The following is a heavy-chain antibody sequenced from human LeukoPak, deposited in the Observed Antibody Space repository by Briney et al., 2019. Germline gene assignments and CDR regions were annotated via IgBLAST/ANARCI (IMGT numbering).Heavy chain of an antibody. CDR2: ISWNSDKI. D-gene: IGHD5-24*01. V-gene: IGHV3-9*01. J-gene: IGHJ4*02. CDR1: GFNFDDYA. CDR3: ARDMDGYNSDY. Sequence: GGSLRLSCAASGFNFDDYAMHWVRQAPGKGLEWVSGISWNSDKIGYADSVKGRFTISRDNAKNSLYLQINSLRAEDTAVYYCARDMDGYNSDYWGQGTLVTVSS.